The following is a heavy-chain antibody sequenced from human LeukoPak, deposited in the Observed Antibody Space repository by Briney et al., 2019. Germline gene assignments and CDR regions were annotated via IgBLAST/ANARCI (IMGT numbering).Heavy chain of an antibody. J-gene: IGHJ4*02. V-gene: IGHV3-66*01. Sequence: GGSLRLSCAASGFTVSSNYMSWVRQAPGKGLEWVSVIYSGGSTYYADSVKGRFTISKDNAKNTLYLQMNSLRAEDTAVYYCATHYGAFPGGYFDYWGQGTLVTVSS. CDR3: ATHYGAFPGGYFDY. CDR2: IYSGGST. D-gene: IGHD4-17*01. CDR1: GFTVSSNY.